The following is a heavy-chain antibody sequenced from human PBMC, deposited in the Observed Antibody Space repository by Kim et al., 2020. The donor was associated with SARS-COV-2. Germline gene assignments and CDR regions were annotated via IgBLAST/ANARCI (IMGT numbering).Heavy chain of an antibody. D-gene: IGHD3-10*01. CDR1: GGSINNFY. J-gene: IGHJ5*02. V-gene: IGHV4-59*01. CDR2: VYNSGST. Sequence: SETLSLTCTVSGGSINNFYWSWIRQPPGKGLEWIGYVYNSGSTNYNPSLKSRVTISVDTSKNQLSLKLNSVTAADTAVYYCARSASGSYYMNWVDPWGQG. CDR3: ARSASGSYYMNWVDP.